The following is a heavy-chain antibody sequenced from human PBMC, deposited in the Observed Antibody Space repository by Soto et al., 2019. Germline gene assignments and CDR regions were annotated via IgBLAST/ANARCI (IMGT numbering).Heavy chain of an antibody. D-gene: IGHD6-13*01. J-gene: IGHJ4*02. Sequence: QVQLVESGGGLVKPGGSLRLSCAVSGFTFSDNYMTWIRQAPGKGLEWVSYISSITSHTNYADSVKGRFTISRDNAKNSLFLQMNSLRAEDTAVYYCARGRGAAADYFDFWGQGTLVTVSS. CDR1: GFTFSDNY. CDR3: ARGRGAAADYFDF. V-gene: IGHV3-11*05. CDR2: ISSITSHT.